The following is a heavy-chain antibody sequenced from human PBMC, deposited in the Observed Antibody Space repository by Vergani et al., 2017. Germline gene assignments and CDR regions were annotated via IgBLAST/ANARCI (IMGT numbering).Heavy chain of an antibody. J-gene: IGHJ4*02. Sequence: VQLVESGGGVVQPGRSLRLSCAASGFTFSDHYMDWVRQAPGKGLEWVGRTRNKSNRYTTEYAASVKGRFTISRDESKNSLYLQMNSLKTEDTAVYYCARDPTPRISGSYYDYWGQGTLVTVSS. CDR3: ARDPTPRISGSYYDY. D-gene: IGHD1-26*01. CDR1: GFTFSDHY. CDR2: TRNKSNRYTT. V-gene: IGHV3-72*01.